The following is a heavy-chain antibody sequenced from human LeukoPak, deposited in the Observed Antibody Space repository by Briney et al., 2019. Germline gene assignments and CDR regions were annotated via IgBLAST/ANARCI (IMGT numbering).Heavy chain of an antibody. V-gene: IGHV1-18*01. CDR1: GYTFTSYA. J-gene: IGHJ4*02. CDR3: ERGDILPGRPYFFDY. CDR2: ISGYNDNT. Sequence: ASVKVSCTTSGYTFTSYAINWVRQAPGQGLEWMGWISGYNDNTVYAQKLQGRVTMTTDTSTSTAYMELRSLRSDDTAVYYCERGDILPGRPYFFDYWGQGTLVTVSS. D-gene: IGHD3-9*01.